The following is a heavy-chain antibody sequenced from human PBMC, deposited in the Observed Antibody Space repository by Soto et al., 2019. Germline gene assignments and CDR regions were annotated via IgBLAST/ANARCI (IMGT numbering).Heavy chain of an antibody. CDR2: VYWHDDK. Sequence: QITLKESGPSLVKPTQTLTLTCTFSVFSLTNTGVTVGWIRQPPGKALEWLALVYWHDDKRYNPSLRNRLTIAKDTSKNRVVLTLANVGPVDTATYYCARSHFEILTGPFDSWGRGTLVTVSS. D-gene: IGHD3-9*01. CDR1: VFSLTNTGVT. J-gene: IGHJ5*01. CDR3: ARSHFEILTGPFDS. V-gene: IGHV2-5*01.